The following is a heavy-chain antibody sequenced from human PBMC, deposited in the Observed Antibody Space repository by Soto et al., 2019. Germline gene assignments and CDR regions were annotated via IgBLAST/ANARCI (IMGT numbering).Heavy chain of an antibody. Sequence: ASVKVSCKAAGYAFTGYYIHWVRQAPGQGLEWMGWVNPNSGGTKYAQKFQGWVTMTTDTSISTAYMELTRLTSDDTAVYYCARVQYDFWSGPPNYAMDVWGQGTTVTVSS. CDR1: GYAFTGYY. CDR2: VNPNSGGT. D-gene: IGHD3-3*01. CDR3: ARVQYDFWSGPPNYAMDV. J-gene: IGHJ6*02. V-gene: IGHV1-2*04.